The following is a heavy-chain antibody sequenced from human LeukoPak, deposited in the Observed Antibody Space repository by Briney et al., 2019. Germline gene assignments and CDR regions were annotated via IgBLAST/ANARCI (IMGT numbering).Heavy chain of an antibody. CDR2: IYYSGNT. D-gene: IGHD6-13*01. J-gene: IGHJ5*02. Sequence: SETLSLTCTVSGGSISSYYWSWIRQPPGKGLEWIGYIYYSGNTNYNPSLKSRVTISVDTSKNQFSLKLSSVTAADTAAYYCARERDSSSWPWFDPWGQGTLVTVSS. CDR3: ARERDSSSWPWFDP. CDR1: GGSISSYY. V-gene: IGHV4-59*01.